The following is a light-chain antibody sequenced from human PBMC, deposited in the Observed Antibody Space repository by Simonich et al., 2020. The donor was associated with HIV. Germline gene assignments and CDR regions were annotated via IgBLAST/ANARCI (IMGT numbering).Light chain of an antibody. CDR2: VGTGGSVG. J-gene: IGLJ2*01. Sequence: QPVLTQPPSASASLGASVTLTCTLSSGYSNYKVDWYQQRPGKGPRFVMRVGTGGSVGSKGDGIPERFSVLGSGLNRYLTIKNIQEEDESDYHCGADHGSGSNFLVVFGGGTKLTVL. V-gene: IGLV9-49*01. CDR1: SGYSNYK. CDR3: GADHGSGSNFLVV.